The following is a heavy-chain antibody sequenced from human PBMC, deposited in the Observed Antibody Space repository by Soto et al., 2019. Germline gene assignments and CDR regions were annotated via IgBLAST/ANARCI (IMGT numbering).Heavy chain of an antibody. CDR1: GFTFSSYG. J-gene: IGHJ3*02. V-gene: IGHV3-30*03. Sequence: QVQLVESGGGVVQPGRSLRLSCAASGFTFSSYGMHWVRQAPGKGLEWVAVISYDGSNKYYADSVKGRFTISRDNSKNTLYLQMNSLRAEDTAVYYCAAEGLFSGMIVVDLAFDIWGQGTMVTVSS. D-gene: IGHD3-22*01. CDR3: AAEGLFSGMIVVDLAFDI. CDR2: ISYDGSNK.